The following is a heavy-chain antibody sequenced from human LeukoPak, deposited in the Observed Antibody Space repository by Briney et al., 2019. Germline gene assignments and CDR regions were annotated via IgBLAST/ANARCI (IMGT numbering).Heavy chain of an antibody. CDR1: GFTFSTYA. CDR2: VSASGDNT. V-gene: IGHV3-23*01. D-gene: IGHD3-16*01. CDR3: AKVPRGYFDY. J-gene: IGHJ4*02. Sequence: GGSLRLSCAASGFTFSTYAMSWVRQAPGKGLEWVSGVSASGDNTKYGDSGKGRFTISRDNSKNTVHLQMNSLRAEDTAVYYCAKVPRGYFDYWGQGTLVTVSS.